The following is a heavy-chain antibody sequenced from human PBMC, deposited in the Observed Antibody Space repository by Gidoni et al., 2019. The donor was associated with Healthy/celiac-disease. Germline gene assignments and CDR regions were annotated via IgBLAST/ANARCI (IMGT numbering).Heavy chain of an antibody. CDR1: GFTFSSYD. D-gene: IGHD3-16*01. CDR2: ISGSGGST. Sequence: EVQLLESGGGLVQPGGSLRLSRAASGFTFSSYDMSWVRQAPGKGLEWVSAISGSGGSTYYADSEKGRVTISRDKSKNTRYLKMNSLRAEDTAVYYCAKDLSYDTDDFDIWGQGTMVTVS. CDR3: AKDLSYDTDDFDI. V-gene: IGHV3-23*01. J-gene: IGHJ3*02.